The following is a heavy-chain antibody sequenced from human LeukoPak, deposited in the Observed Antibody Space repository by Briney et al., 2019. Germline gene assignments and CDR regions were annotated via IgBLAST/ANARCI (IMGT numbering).Heavy chain of an antibody. Sequence: GGSLRLSCAASGFTFSNYWMNWVRQAPGKGLEWVSSISSSSSYIYYADSVKGRFTISRDNAKNSLYLQMNSLRAEDTAVYYCARDLNRYSGSLGDWGQGTLVTVSS. D-gene: IGHD1-26*01. J-gene: IGHJ4*02. CDR2: ISSSSSYI. CDR3: ARDLNRYSGSLGD. CDR1: GFTFSNYW. V-gene: IGHV3-21*01.